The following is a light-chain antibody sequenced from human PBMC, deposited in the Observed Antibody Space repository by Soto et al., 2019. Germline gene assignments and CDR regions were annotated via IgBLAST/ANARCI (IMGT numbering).Light chain of an antibody. J-gene: IGKJ1*01. V-gene: IGKV3-20*01. CDR2: GSS. CDR3: QQYGSSHKDT. Sequence: EILLTQYPGTLSWSPGERATLSCGASQSISTIYLACYQQKPCQAPRLLIYGSSSRATGIPDRFSGSGSGTDFTLTISSLETEDFAVYYCQQYGSSHKDTFGHGTKVDIK. CDR1: QSISTIY.